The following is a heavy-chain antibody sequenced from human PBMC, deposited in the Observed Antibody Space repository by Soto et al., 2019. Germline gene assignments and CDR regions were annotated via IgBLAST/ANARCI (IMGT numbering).Heavy chain of an antibody. V-gene: IGHV3-23*01. Sequence: EVQLLESGGGLVQPGGSLRLSCAASGFTFSSFSLSWVRQAPGKGLEWVSGISGLGGSIYYADSVKGRFTISRDNSKNTLYLQMNSLRSEYTAVYYCSKSNGDTWERYFFDFWGQGTLFTVSS. CDR3: SKSNGDTWERYFFDF. D-gene: IGHD1-26*01. CDR2: ISGLGGSI. CDR1: GFTFSSFS. J-gene: IGHJ4*02.